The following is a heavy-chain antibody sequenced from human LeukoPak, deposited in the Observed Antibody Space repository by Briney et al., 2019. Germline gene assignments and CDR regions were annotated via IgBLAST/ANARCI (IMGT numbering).Heavy chain of an antibody. D-gene: IGHD2-15*01. Sequence: GGPLRLSCSVSAFTFNTFDNFAMNWVRQAPGKGLEWVSYISSSGSTIYYADSVKGRFTISRDNAKNSLYLQMNSLRAEDTAVYYCVQGWRDNWGQGTLVTVSS. CDR1: AFTFNTFD. CDR3: VQGWRDN. J-gene: IGHJ4*02. CDR2: ISSSGSTI. V-gene: IGHV3-48*03.